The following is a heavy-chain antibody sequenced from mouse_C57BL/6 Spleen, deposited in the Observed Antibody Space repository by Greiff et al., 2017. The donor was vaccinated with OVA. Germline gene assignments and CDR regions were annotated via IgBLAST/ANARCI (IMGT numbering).Heavy chain of an antibody. Sequence: EVKLQESGGGLVQPGGSMKLSCVASGFTFSNYWMNWVRQSPEKGLEWVAQIRLKSDNYATHYAESVKGRFTISRDDSKSSVYLQMNNLRAEDTGIYYCTCSSYWYFDVWGTGTTVTVSS. CDR3: TCSSYWYFDV. D-gene: IGHD1-1*01. V-gene: IGHV6-3*01. CDR2: IRLKSDNYAT. J-gene: IGHJ1*03. CDR1: GFTFSNYW.